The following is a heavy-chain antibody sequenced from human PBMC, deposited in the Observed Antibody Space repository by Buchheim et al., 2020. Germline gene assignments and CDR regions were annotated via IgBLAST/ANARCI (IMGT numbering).Heavy chain of an antibody. CDR1: GFTFSSYW. Sequence: EVQLVESGGGLVQPGGSLRLSCAASGFTFSSYWMSWVRQAPGKGLEWVANIKEDGSEKNYVDSVKGRFTISRDNAKNSLYLQLNSLRAEDTAVYYCAARGIAARPYYFDYWGQGTL. J-gene: IGHJ4*02. D-gene: IGHD6-6*01. CDR3: AARGIAARPYYFDY. CDR2: IKEDGSEK. V-gene: IGHV3-7*01.